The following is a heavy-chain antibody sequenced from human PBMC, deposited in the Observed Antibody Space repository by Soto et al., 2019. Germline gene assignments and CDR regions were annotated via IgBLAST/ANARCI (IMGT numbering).Heavy chain of an antibody. V-gene: IGHV6-1*01. CDR2: TLYRSSKWYN. CDR3: ARDAAPTLNYPHGMDV. Sequence: SQTLSLTCAISGDSVSTNIAAWSWIRQSPSRGLEWLGRTLYRSSKWYNEYAVSVKSRMTINPDTSTNQFSLQLNSVTPEDTAVYYCARDAAPTLNYPHGMDVWGQGTAVTVSS. D-gene: IGHD1-7*01. CDR1: GDSVSTNIAA. J-gene: IGHJ6*02.